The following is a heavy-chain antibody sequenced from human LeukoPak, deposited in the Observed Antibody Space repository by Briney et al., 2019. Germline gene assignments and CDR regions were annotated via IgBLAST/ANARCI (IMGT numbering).Heavy chain of an antibody. D-gene: IGHD5-24*01. V-gene: IGHV1-69*13. CDR2: IIPIFGTA. CDR3: ASQDGYNSPPSH. Sequence: SVKVSCKASGGTFSSYAISWVRQAPGQGLEWMGGIIPIFGTANYAQKFQGRVTITADESTSTAYMELSSLRSEDTAVYYCASQDGYNSPPSHWGQGTLVTVSS. CDR1: GGTFSSYA. J-gene: IGHJ4*02.